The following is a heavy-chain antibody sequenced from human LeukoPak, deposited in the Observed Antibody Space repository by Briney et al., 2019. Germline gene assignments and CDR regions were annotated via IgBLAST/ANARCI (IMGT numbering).Heavy chain of an antibody. CDR3: ADSSGWYD. CDR2: ISGSGGRI. V-gene: IGHV3-23*01. J-gene: IGHJ4*02. D-gene: IGHD6-19*01. Sequence: PGGSLRLSCAASGFTFSSYAMSWVRQDPGKGLEWVSAISGSGGRIYYADSVKGRFTISRDNSKNTLYVQMNSLRAEDTAVYYCADSSGWYDWGQGTLVTVSS. CDR1: GFTFSSYA.